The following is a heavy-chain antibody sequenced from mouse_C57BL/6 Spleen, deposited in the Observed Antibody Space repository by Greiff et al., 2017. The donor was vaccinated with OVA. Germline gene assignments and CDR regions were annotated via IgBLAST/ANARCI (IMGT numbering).Heavy chain of an antibody. V-gene: IGHV1-54*01. CDR1: GYAFTNYL. Sequence: VQLVESGAELVRPGTSVKVSCKASGYAFTNYLIEWVKQRPGQGLEWIGVINPGSGGTNYNEKFKGKATLTADKSSSTAYMQLSSLTSEDSAVYFCARWGYGSSPMDYWGQGTSVTVSS. CDR2: INPGSGGT. J-gene: IGHJ4*01. CDR3: ARWGYGSSPMDY. D-gene: IGHD1-1*01.